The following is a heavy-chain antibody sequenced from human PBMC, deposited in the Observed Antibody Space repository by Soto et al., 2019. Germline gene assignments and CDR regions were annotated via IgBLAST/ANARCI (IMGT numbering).Heavy chain of an antibody. Sequence: ASVKVSCKASGYTFTSYGISWVRQAPGQGLEWMGWISAYNGNTNYAQKLQGRVTMTTDTSTSTAYMELRSLNSVTPEDTAVYYCAREPDRWDFWSANNWFDPWGQGTLVTVSS. CDR1: GYTFTSYG. V-gene: IGHV1-18*01. D-gene: IGHD3-3*01. CDR2: ISAYNGNT. CDR3: AREPDRWDFWSANNWFDP. J-gene: IGHJ5*02.